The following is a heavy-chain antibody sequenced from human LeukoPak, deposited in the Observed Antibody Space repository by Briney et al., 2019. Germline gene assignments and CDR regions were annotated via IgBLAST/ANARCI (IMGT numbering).Heavy chain of an antibody. V-gene: IGHV3-21*01. Sequence: GGSLRLSCAASGFTFSSYSMNWVRQAPGKGLEWVSSISSGGTYKYYADSVKGRFTISRDNAQNSLYLQMNSLRAEDTAVYYCAKDVEHGELFYWGQGTLVTVSS. J-gene: IGHJ4*02. CDR3: AKDVEHGELFY. CDR1: GFTFSSYS. CDR2: ISSGGTYK. D-gene: IGHD3-10*01.